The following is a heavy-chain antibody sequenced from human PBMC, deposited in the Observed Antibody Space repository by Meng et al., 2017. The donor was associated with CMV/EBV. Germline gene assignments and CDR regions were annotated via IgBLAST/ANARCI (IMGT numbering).Heavy chain of an antibody. V-gene: IGHV1-46*01. D-gene: IGHD2-2*01. J-gene: IGHJ6*02. CDR2: INPSGGST. CDR3: VRDRRYCSSTSCYQPPYYYYYGMDV. CDR1: GYTFTSYY. Sequence: ASVKVSCKASGYTFTSYYMHWVRQAPGQGLEWMGIINPSGGSTSYAQKFQGRVTMTRDTSTSTVYMELSSLRSEDTAVYYCVRDRRYCSSTSCYQPPYYYYYGMDVWGQGTTVTVSS.